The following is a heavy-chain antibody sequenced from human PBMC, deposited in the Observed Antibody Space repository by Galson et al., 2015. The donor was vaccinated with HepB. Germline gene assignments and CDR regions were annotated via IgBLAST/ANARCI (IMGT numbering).Heavy chain of an antibody. CDR3: ARRASTVTTKSRRYFDY. CDR1: GGSISSSSYY. J-gene: IGHJ4*02. CDR2: IYYTGST. Sequence: TLSLTCTVSGGSISSSSYYWGWIRQPPGKGLEWIGSIYYTGSTYYNPSLKSRLTISVDTSKNQFSLKLSSVTATDTAVYYCARRASTVTTKSRRYFDYWGQGTLATVSS. V-gene: IGHV4-39*01. D-gene: IGHD4-17*01.